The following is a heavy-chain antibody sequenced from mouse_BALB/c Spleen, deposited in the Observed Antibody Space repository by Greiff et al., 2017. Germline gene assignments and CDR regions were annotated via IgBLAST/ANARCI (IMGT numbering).Heavy chain of an antibody. V-gene: IGHV3-6*02. D-gene: IGHD1-1*01. Sequence: VQLKESGPGLVKPSQSLSLTCSVTGYSITSGYYWNWIRQFPGNKLEWMGYISYDGSNNYNPSLKNRISITRDTSKNLFFLKLNSVTTEDTATYYCARERDYYGSSYYFDYWGQGTTLTVSS. J-gene: IGHJ2*01. CDR3: ARERDYYGSSYYFDY. CDR2: ISYDGSN. CDR1: GYSITSGYY.